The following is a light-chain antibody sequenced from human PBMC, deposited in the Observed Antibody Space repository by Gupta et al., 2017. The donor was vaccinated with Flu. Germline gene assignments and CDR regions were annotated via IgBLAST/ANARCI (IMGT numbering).Light chain of an antibody. CDR1: QRISTY. V-gene: IGKV1-39*01. CDR3: QQSYSAPSRT. J-gene: IGKJ2*01. CDR2: AAV. Sequence: SSLSAPVGDRVTITCRASQRISTYLNWYQQKPGKAPKLLISAAVSLQSGVPSRFRGSGSGTEFTLTISNLQPEDFATYYCQQSYSAPSRTLGQGTKVGLK.